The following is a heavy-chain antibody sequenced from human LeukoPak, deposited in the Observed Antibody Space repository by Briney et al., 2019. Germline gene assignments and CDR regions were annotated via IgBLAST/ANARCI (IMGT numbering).Heavy chain of an antibody. Sequence: ASVKVSCKASGYTFTGYYMHWVRQAPGQGLEWMGWINPNSGGTNYAQKFQGRVTMTRDTSISTAYMELSRLRSDDTAVYYCARRRATAVDLGFDYWGQGTLVTVSS. CDR3: ARRRATAVDLGFDY. J-gene: IGHJ4*02. V-gene: IGHV1-2*02. CDR2: INPNSGGT. D-gene: IGHD5-12*01. CDR1: GYTFTGYY.